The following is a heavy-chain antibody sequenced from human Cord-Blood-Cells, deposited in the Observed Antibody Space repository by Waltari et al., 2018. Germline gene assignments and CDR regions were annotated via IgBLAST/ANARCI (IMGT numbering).Heavy chain of an antibody. J-gene: IGHJ4*02. CDR3: ARWGTTGTTDYFDY. D-gene: IGHD1-1*01. CDR1: GGSFSGDY. V-gene: IGHV4-34*01. Sequence: QVQLQQWGAGLLKPSETLSLTCAVYGGSFSGDYWSWIRQPPGKGLEWIGEINHSGSTNYNPSLKSRVTISVDTSKNQFSLKLSSVTAADTAVYYCARWGTTGTTDYFDYWGQGTLVTVSS. CDR2: INHSGST.